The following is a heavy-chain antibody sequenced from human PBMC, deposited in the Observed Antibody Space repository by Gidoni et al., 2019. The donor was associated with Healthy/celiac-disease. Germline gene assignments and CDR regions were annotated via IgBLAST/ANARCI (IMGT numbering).Heavy chain of an antibody. D-gene: IGHD3-16*01. CDR2: IWYDGSNK. V-gene: IGHV3-33*01. CDR3: SRDGGAGTVHYGMDV. J-gene: IGHJ6*02. CDR1: GFTFSSYG. Sequence: QVQLVESGGGVVQPGRSLRLSCAASGFTFSSYGMHWVRQAPGKGLEWVAVIWYDGSNKYYADSVKGRFTISRDNSKNTLYLQMNSLRAEDTSVYYCSRDGGAGTVHYGMDVWGQGTTVTVSS.